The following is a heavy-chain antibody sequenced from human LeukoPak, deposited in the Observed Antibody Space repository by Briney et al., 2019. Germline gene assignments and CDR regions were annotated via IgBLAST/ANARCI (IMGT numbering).Heavy chain of an antibody. D-gene: IGHD6-19*01. CDR1: GFTVSSNY. Sequence: PEGSLRLSCAASGFTVSSNYMSWVRQAPGKGLEWVSVIYSGGSTYYADSVKGRFTISRDNSKNTLYLQMNSLRAEDTAVYYCARAYSSGTPAFDIWGQGTMVTVSS. V-gene: IGHV3-66*01. J-gene: IGHJ3*02. CDR2: IYSGGST. CDR3: ARAYSSGTPAFDI.